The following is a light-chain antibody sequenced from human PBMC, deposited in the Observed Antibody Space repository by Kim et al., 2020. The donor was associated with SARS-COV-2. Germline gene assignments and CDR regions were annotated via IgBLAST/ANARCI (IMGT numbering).Light chain of an antibody. J-gene: IGLJ3*02. V-gene: IGLV3-21*04. Sequence: SYELTQPPSVSVAPGKTARITCGGNNIGSKSVHXYQQKPGQAPVLVIYYDSDRPSGIPERFSGSNSGNTATLTISRVEAGDEADYYCQVWDSSSDLLFGG. CDR2: YDS. CDR1: NIGSKS. CDR3: QVWDSSSDLL.